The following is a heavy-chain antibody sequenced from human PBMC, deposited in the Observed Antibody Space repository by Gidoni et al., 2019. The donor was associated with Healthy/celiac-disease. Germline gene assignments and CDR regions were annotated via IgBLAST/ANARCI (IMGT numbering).Heavy chain of an antibody. D-gene: IGHD2-2*01. V-gene: IGHV3-9*01. CDR1: GFTFDDYA. CDR2: ISWNSGSI. Sequence: EVQLVESGGGLVQPGRSLRLSCAASGFTFDDYAMQWVRQAPGKGLEWVSGISWNSGSIGYADSVKGRFTISRDNAKNSLYLQMNSLRAEDTALYYCAKDMGVVPEYGMDVWGQGTTVTVSS. CDR3: AKDMGVVPEYGMDV. J-gene: IGHJ6*02.